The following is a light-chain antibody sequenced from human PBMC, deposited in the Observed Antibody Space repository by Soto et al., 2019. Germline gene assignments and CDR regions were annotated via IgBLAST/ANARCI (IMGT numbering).Light chain of an antibody. CDR3: FSYTSSGTYV. V-gene: IGLV2-14*01. Sequence: QSVLTKPASVSGSPGQSITLSCTGPRSDVGNYKYVSCYQQHPGKAPKLMIYEVSNRPSGVSNRFSGSKSGNTASLTISGLQAEDETDYYCFSYTSSGTYVFGTGTKVTVL. CDR1: RSDVGNYKY. J-gene: IGLJ1*01. CDR2: EVS.